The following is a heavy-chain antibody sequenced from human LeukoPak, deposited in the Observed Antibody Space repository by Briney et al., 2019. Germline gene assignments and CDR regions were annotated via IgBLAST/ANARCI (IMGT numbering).Heavy chain of an antibody. V-gene: IGHV3-9*03. CDR3: ARGGAPAVLRYFDWLGDGYYFDY. CDR1: GFTFEDYA. D-gene: IGHD3-9*01. J-gene: IGHJ4*02. Sequence: GGSLRLSCAASGFTFEDYAMHWVRQAPGKGLEWVSGISWNSGSISYADSVKGRFTISRDNAKNSLYLQMNSLRAEDMALYYCARGGAPAVLRYFDWLGDGYYFDYWGQGTLVTVSS. CDR2: ISWNSGSI.